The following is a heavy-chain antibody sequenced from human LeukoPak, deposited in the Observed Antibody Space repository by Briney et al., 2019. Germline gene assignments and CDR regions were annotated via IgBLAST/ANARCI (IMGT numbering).Heavy chain of an antibody. CDR2: ISWNSGSI. D-gene: IGHD5-24*01. CDR1: GFTFDDYA. J-gene: IGHJ4*02. V-gene: IGHV3-9*01. Sequence: PGGSLRLSCAASGFTFDDYAMHWVRQAPGKGLEWVSGISWNSGSIGYADSVKGRFTISRDNAKNSLYLQMNSLRAEDTALYYCAKDGGRWLQPYYFDYWGQGTLVTVSS. CDR3: AKDGGRWLQPYYFDY.